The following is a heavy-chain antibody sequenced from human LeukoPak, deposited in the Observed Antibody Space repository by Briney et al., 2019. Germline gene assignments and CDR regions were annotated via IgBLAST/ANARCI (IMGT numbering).Heavy chain of an antibody. J-gene: IGHJ6*04. Sequence: PGGSLRLSCAASGFTFSSYDMHWVRQATGKGREGVSAIGTAGDPYYPGSVKGRFTISRESVKNSLYLQMNTLRAGDTAVYYCARGDYDILTGHGGFKYYGMDVWGKGTTVTVSS. CDR3: ARGDYDILTGHGGFKYYGMDV. V-gene: IGHV3-13*05. CDR2: IGTAGDP. D-gene: IGHD3-9*01. CDR1: GFTFSSYD.